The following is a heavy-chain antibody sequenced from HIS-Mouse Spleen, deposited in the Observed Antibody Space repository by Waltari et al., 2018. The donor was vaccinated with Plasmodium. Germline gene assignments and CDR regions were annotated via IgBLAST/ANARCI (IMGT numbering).Heavy chain of an antibody. D-gene: IGHD3-9*01. V-gene: IGHV3-21*01. CDR3: AREDIWTGYDNDYWYFDL. CDR2: FSSISSYL. J-gene: IGHJ2*01. Sequence: EVQLVEPGGGLVKPGGSLRLSCAASGFTFSSYRMNWVRQAPGNGRAWVSSFSSISSYLHYADSGKVRFTISRYNAKNSLYLQRSSLMAEDTAVYYGAREDIWTGYDNDYWYFDLWGRGTLVTVSS. CDR1: GFTFSSYR.